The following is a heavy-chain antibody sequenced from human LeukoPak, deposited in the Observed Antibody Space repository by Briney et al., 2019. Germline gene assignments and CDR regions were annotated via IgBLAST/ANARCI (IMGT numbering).Heavy chain of an antibody. J-gene: IGHJ4*02. CDR3: ARGRGLVGSTTDPWYFDY. Sequence: RGSLRLSCAASGFTFSSYGMEWVRQAPGKGLEWVAVISYDGSDKNYADSVKGRFTISRDNSKNTLYLQMNSLRPEDTAVFYCARGRGLVGSTTDPWYFDYWGQGTLVTVSS. CDR1: GFTFSSYG. CDR2: ISYDGSDK. V-gene: IGHV3-30*03. D-gene: IGHD1-26*01.